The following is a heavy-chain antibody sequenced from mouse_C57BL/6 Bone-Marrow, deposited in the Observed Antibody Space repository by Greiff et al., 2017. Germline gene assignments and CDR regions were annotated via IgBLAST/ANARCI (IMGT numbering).Heavy chain of an antibody. V-gene: IGHV1-50*01. Sequence: QVQLQQPGAELVKPGASVKLSCKASGYTFTSYWMQWVKQRPGQGLEWIGEIDPSDSYTNYNQKFKGKATLTVDTSSSTAYMQLSSLTSEDSAVYYCASYYGSSYWYFGVWGTGTTVTVSS. D-gene: IGHD1-1*01. CDR2: IDPSDSYT. CDR3: ASYYGSSYWYFGV. J-gene: IGHJ1*03. CDR1: GYTFTSYW.